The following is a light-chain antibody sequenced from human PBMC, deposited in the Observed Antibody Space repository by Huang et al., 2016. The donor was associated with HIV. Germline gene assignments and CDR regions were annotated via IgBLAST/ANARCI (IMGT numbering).Light chain of an antibody. CDR2: DAA. Sequence: DIQMTQSPSSLSASVGDRVTITCQASQDITNYLNWYQQKPGKAPKLLIYDAANLETGVSSRFSGSGSGTDFTFTISIRQPEDIATYYCQQYDNLPLTFGGGTKVEIK. CDR3: QQYDNLPLT. J-gene: IGKJ4*01. V-gene: IGKV1-33*01. CDR1: QDITNY.